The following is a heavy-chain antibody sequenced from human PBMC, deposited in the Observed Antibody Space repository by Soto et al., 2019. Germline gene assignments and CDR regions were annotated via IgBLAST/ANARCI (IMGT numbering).Heavy chain of an antibody. CDR2: IYYSGST. J-gene: IGHJ4*02. CDR3: ARLANWGSYYFDY. CDR1: CGSISSYY. D-gene: IGHD7-27*01. V-gene: IGHV4-59*01. Sequence: SETLSLTCTVSCGSISSYYWSWIRQPPGKGLEWIGYIYYSGSTNYNPSLKSRVTISVDTSKNQFSLKLSSVTAADTAVYYCARLANWGSYYFDYWGQGTLVTVSS.